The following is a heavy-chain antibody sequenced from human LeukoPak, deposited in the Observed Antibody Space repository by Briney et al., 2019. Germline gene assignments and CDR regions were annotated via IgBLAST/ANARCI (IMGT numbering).Heavy chain of an antibody. D-gene: IGHD3-22*01. J-gene: IGHJ5*02. Sequence: ASVKVSCKASGYTFTSYGISWVRQAPGQGLEWMGWISAYNGSTNYAQKLQGRVTMTTDTSTSTAYMELRSLRSDDTAVYYCARDHTTMIVVVTTDNWFDPWGQGTLVTVSS. V-gene: IGHV1-18*01. CDR2: ISAYNGST. CDR1: GYTFTSYG. CDR3: ARDHTTMIVVVTTDNWFDP.